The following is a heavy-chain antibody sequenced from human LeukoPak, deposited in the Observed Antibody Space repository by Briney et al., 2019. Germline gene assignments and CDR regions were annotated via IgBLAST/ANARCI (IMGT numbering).Heavy chain of an antibody. CDR3: YSTGWYEYYYHGMDV. D-gene: IGHD6-19*01. Sequence: PGRSLRLSCAASGFTFSSYGMHWVRQAPGKGLEWVAVISYDGSNKYYADSVKGRFTISRDNGKKSLYLQMNSLRAEDTAVYYCYSTGWYEYYYHGMDVWGQGTTVTVSS. J-gene: IGHJ6*02. CDR2: ISYDGSNK. V-gene: IGHV3-30*03. CDR1: GFTFSSYG.